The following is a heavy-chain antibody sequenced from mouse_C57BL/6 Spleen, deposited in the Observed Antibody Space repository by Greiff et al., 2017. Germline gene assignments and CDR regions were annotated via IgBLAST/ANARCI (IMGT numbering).Heavy chain of an antibody. Sequence: QVQLQQPGAELVRPGSSVKLSCKASGYTFTSYWMAWVKQRPGQGLEWIGNIYPSDSETHYNQKFKDKATLTVDKSSSTAYIQLSSLTSEDSAVYYGARGGSYYDSSWYVEVWGTGTTVTVSS. V-gene: IGHV1-61*01. CDR3: ARGGSYYDSSWYVEV. CDR1: GYTFTSYW. D-gene: IGHD1-1*01. J-gene: IGHJ1*03. CDR2: IYPSDSET.